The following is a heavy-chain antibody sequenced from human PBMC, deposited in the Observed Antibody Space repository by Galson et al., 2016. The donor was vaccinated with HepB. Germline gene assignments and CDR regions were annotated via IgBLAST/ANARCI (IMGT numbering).Heavy chain of an antibody. CDR3: AKIDDSRWYFDL. CDR2: IKYDGNEK. V-gene: IGHV3-7*03. J-gene: IGHJ2*01. D-gene: IGHD3-16*01. CDR1: GFTFRNHW. Sequence: SLRLSCAASGFTFRNHWMSWIRQAPGKGLEWVAKIKYDGNEKYYVESMKGRFTVSRDNARDSLYLQMNSLRADDTAVYYCAKIDDSRWYFDLWGRGTLVTVSS.